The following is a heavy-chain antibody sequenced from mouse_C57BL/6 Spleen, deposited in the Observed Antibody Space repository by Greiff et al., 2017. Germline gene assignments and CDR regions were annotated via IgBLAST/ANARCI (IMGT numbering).Heavy chain of an antibody. V-gene: IGHV14-4*01. D-gene: IGHD3-3*01. Sequence: VHVKQSGAELVRPGASVKVSCTASGFNIKDDYMHWVKQRPEQGLEWIGWIDPENGDTEYASKFQGKATITADTSSNTAYLQLSSLTSEDTAVYYCTVTGTGYYFDYWGQGTTLTVSS. CDR3: TVTGTGYYFDY. CDR1: GFNIKDDY. J-gene: IGHJ2*01. CDR2: IDPENGDT.